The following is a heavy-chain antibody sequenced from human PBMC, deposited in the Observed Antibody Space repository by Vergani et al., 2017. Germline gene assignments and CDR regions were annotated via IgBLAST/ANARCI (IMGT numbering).Heavy chain of an antibody. D-gene: IGHD1-1*01. V-gene: IGHV4-61*02. CDR1: GGSISSGSYS. J-gene: IGHJ6*02. Sequence: QVQLQESGPGLVRPSQTLSLTCTVSGGSISSGSYSWSWFRQPAGKRLEWIGRFYTGGGTSYNPSLQSRVTISVDTSKNQFSLQLSSVTAADTAVYYCARVPLYCTTWPFLLLDMDVWGQGTTVTVSS. CDR2: FYTGGGT. CDR3: ARVPLYCTTWPFLLLDMDV.